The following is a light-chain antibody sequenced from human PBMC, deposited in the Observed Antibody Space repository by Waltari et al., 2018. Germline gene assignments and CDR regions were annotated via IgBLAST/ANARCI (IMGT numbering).Light chain of an antibody. J-gene: IGLJ2*01. CDR1: ALPKQY. CDR3: QSADSSDSYVI. CDR2: KDT. V-gene: IGLV3-25*03. Sequence: SYELTQPPAVSVSPGQTARTTCSGAALPKQYTYWYQQKPGQAPVMVIYKDTERPSEIPERVSGSRSGTTVTLTISGVQAEDEADYYCQSADSSDSYVIFGGGTKLSVL.